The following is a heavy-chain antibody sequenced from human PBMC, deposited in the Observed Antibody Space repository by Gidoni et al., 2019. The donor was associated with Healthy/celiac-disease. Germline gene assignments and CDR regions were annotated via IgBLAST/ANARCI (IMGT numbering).Heavy chain of an antibody. CDR3: ARTKRIAVAGTGWFDP. Sequence: QVTLKESGPVLVKPTETLTLNCTVPGFSISNARMGVSWIRQPPGKALEWLAHIFSNDEKSYSTSLKSRLTISQDTSKSQVVLTMTNMDPVDTATYYCARTKRIAVAGTGWFDPWGQGTLVTVSS. CDR2: IFSNDEK. D-gene: IGHD6-19*01. CDR1: GFSISNARMG. J-gene: IGHJ5*02. V-gene: IGHV2-26*01.